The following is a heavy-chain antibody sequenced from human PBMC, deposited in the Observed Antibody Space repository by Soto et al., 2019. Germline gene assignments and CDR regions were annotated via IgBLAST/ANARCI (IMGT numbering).Heavy chain of an antibody. D-gene: IGHD5-12*01. CDR1: GFTFSSYE. CDR2: ISSSGSTI. J-gene: IGHJ4*02. Sequence: GGSLRLSCAASGFTFSSYEMNWVRQAPGKGLEWVAYISSSGSTIYYADSVKGRFTISRDNAKNSLYLQMNSLRAEDTAVYYCARDRGGYDPTWGQGTLVTVSS. V-gene: IGHV3-48*03. CDR3: ARDRGGYDPT.